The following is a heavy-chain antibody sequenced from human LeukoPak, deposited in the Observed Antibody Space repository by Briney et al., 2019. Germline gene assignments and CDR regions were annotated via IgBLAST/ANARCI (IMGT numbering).Heavy chain of an antibody. V-gene: IGHV3-30*04. Sequence: GGSLRLSCAASGFTFSSYAMHWVRQAPGKGLEWVAVISYDGSNKYHADSVKGRFTISRDNSKNTLYLQMNSLRAEDTAVYYCARDAADYYYGMDVWGKGTTVTVSS. CDR3: ARDAADYYYGMDV. CDR2: ISYDGSNK. CDR1: GFTFSSYA. D-gene: IGHD6-25*01. J-gene: IGHJ6*04.